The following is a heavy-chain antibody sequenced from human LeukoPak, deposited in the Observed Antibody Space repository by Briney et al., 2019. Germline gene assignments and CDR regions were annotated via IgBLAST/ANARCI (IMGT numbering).Heavy chain of an antibody. CDR1: GYTSSSNY. CDR3: ARVGTSVY. D-gene: IGHD7-27*01. CDR2: INPNSGDT. J-gene: IGHJ4*02. Sequence: ASVKVSCKASGYTSSSNYMHWVRQAPGQGLEYMGWINPNSGDTYYPQKFQGRVTMTWDTSISTAFMGLSSLRSDDTAVYYCARVGTSVYWGQGTLITVSS. V-gene: IGHV1-2*02.